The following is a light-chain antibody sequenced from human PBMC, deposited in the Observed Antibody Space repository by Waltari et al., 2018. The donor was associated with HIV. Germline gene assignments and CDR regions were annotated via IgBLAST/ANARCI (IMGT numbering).Light chain of an antibody. CDR3: QSYDSSLTTWV. J-gene: IGLJ3*02. CDR1: RSNIGAGSD. V-gene: IGLV1-40*01. Sequence: QSVLTQPPSVPGAPGQRVTLSRTGRRSNIGAGSDVNSYQQLPGTAPKLLIYGNSNRPSGVPDRFSASKSGTSASLAITGLQAADEADYYCQSYDSSLTTWVFGGGTKLTVL. CDR2: GNS.